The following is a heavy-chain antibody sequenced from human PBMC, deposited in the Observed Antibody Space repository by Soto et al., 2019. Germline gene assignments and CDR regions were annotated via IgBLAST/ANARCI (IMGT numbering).Heavy chain of an antibody. D-gene: IGHD5-18*01. Sequence: SETLSLTCTVSGGSISSYYWSWIRQPPGKGLEWIGYIYYSGSTNYNPSLKSRVTISVDTSKNQFSLKLSSVTAADTAVYYCARGSWIQLWLFDYWGQGTLVTVSS. CDR1: GGSISSYY. V-gene: IGHV4-59*01. CDR3: ARGSWIQLWLFDY. J-gene: IGHJ4*02. CDR2: IYYSGST.